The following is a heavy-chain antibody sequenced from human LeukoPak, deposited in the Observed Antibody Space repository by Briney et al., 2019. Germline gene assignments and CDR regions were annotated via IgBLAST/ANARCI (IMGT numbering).Heavy chain of an antibody. Sequence: GGSLRLSCAASGFTFSSYWMTWVRQAPGKGLEWVANIKQDGSDKYYVDSVKGRFSISRDNAKNSLYLQMNSLRAEDTAVYYCARDPPLSYYRRMLSDYWGQGTLVTVSS. D-gene: IGHD1-26*01. V-gene: IGHV3-7*01. CDR2: IKQDGSDK. CDR1: GFTFSSYW. CDR3: ARDPPLSYYRRMLSDY. J-gene: IGHJ4*02.